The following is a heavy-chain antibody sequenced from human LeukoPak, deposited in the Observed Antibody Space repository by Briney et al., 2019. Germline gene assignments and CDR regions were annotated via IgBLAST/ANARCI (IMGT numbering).Heavy chain of an antibody. Sequence: GGSLRLSCAASGFTFSSYSMNWVRQAPGKGLEWVSSISSSSSYIYYADSVKGRFTISRDNAKNSLYLQMNSLRAEDTAVYYCARCGYCSGGSCPPDYYYYYYMDVWGKGTTVTVSS. D-gene: IGHD2-15*01. CDR3: ARCGYCSGGSCPPDYYYYYYMDV. J-gene: IGHJ6*03. CDR1: GFTFSSYS. CDR2: ISSSSSYI. V-gene: IGHV3-21*01.